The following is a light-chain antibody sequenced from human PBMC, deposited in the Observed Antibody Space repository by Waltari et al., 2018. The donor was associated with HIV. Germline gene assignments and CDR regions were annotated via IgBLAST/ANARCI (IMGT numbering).Light chain of an antibody. CDR1: SSDVGCYDC. J-gene: IGLJ2*01. CDR2: EVT. V-gene: IGLV2-14*01. CDR3: SYTGTNSLH. Sequence: QSALTQPASVSGSPGQSITISCTGASSDVGCYDCISWYQQHPGKAPRLIIYEVTNRPSGVSNRVFGSKSANTASLTISGLQADDEADYYCSYTGTNSLHFGGGTKVTVL.